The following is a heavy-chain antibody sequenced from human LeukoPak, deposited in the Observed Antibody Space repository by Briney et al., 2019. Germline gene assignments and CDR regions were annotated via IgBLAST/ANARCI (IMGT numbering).Heavy chain of an antibody. Sequence: SETLSLTCSVSDGSINSYYWNWIRRPPGKGLEWIGYIYYNGNTNYSPFLKSRVTMSVDTSKNLFSLKVSSVTAADTAVYYCARGRSNYYGMDVWGQGTTVTVSS. CDR1: DGSINSYY. D-gene: IGHD1-26*01. CDR2: IYYNGNT. J-gene: IGHJ6*02. CDR3: ARGRSNYYGMDV. V-gene: IGHV4-59*01.